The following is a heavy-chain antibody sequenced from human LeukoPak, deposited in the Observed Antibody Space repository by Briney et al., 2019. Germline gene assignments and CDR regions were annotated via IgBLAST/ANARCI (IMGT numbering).Heavy chain of an antibody. V-gene: IGHV6-1*01. D-gene: IGHD1-26*01. CDR2: TSYSSKWYN. J-gene: IGHJ6*03. CDR3: ARSQGDMDV. Sequence: SQTLSLTCAISGDSVARKGAAWNWIRQSPSRGLEWLGRTSYSSKWYNDYAVSVKSRITINADISKNQFSLQLNSVTPEDTAVYYCARSQGDMDVWGKGTSVTVSS. CDR1: GDSVARKGAA.